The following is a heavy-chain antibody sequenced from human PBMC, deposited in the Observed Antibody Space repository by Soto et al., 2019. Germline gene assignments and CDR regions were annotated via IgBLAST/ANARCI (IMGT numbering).Heavy chain of an antibody. D-gene: IGHD6-13*01. J-gene: IGHJ4*02. CDR3: ARVRGTAGKRYFDY. CDR1: GGSMIAYY. Sequence: QVQLQESGPRLVKPSETLSLTCTVSGGSMIAYYWNWMRQPPGKGLQWIGYTYYNGSTTYNPFLKSRVTISVDSSKNQFSLKLDSVTPADTAVYYCARVRGTAGKRYFDYWGPGTLVTVSS. CDR2: TYYNGST. V-gene: IGHV4-59*01.